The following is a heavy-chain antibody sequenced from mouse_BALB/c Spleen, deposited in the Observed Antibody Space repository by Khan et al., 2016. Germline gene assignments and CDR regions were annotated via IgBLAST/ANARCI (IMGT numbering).Heavy chain of an antibody. CDR1: DYSITSDYA. Sequence: EVKLLESGPGLVKPSQSLSLTYTVTDYSITSDYAWNWIRQFPGNKLEWMGYISYSGSTSYNPSLKSRISITRDTSKNQFFLQLNSVTTEDTATYYCARFYYGSSYWYFDVWGAGTTVTVSS. J-gene: IGHJ1*01. D-gene: IGHD1-1*01. CDR2: ISYSGST. V-gene: IGHV3-2*02. CDR3: ARFYYGSSYWYFDV.